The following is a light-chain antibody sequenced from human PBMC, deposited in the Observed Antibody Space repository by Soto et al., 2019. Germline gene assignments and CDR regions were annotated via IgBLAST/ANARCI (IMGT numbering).Light chain of an antibody. V-gene: IGKV1-5*01. CDR2: DAS. CDR1: QSISSW. Sequence: DIQMTQSPSTLSASVGDRVTITCRASQSISSWLAWYQQKPGKAPKLLIYDASSLESGVPSRFSGSGSGTEFTLTISSLQPADFATYYGQQYNSYWTFGQGTKVEIK. J-gene: IGKJ1*01. CDR3: QQYNSYWT.